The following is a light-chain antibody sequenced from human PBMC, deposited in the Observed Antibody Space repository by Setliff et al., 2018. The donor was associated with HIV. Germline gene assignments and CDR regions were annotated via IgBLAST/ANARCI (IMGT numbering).Light chain of an antibody. CDR1: SSDVGGYTY. CDR2: DVS. CDR3: SSYTSTPLYV. J-gene: IGLJ1*01. Sequence: QSVLAQPASVSGSPGQSITISCAGISSDVGGYTYVSWYQQHPGKAPKLMIYDVSNRPSGVSIRFSGSKSGNTASLTICGLQAEDEADYYCSSYTSTPLYVFGTGTKGTVL. V-gene: IGLV2-14*03.